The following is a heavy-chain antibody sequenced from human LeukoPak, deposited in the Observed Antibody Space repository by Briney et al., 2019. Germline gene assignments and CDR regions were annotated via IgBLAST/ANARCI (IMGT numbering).Heavy chain of an antibody. Sequence: GGSLRLSCAASGFTFSDHYMDWVRQAPGKGLEWVGRTRNKANSYTTEYAASVKGRFTSSRDDSKNSLYLQMNSLKTEDTAVYYCARVGRRYSGYDSPWGQGTLVTVSS. CDR2: TRNKANSYTT. CDR3: ARVGRRYSGYDSP. D-gene: IGHD5-12*01. V-gene: IGHV3-72*01. CDR1: GFTFSDHY. J-gene: IGHJ5*02.